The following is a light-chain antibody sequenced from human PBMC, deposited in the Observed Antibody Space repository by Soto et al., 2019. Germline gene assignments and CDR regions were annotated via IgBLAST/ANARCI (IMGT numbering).Light chain of an antibody. CDR2: SNN. J-gene: IGLJ1*01. CDR3: AAWDDSLNVFYV. Sequence: QSVLTQPPSASGTPGQRVTISCSGSSSNIGSNTVNWYQQLPGKAPKLLIYSNNQQPSGVPDRFSGSKSGTSASLAISGLQSEDEADYYCAAWDDSLNVFYVFGTGTKLTVL. V-gene: IGLV1-44*01. CDR1: SSNIGSNT.